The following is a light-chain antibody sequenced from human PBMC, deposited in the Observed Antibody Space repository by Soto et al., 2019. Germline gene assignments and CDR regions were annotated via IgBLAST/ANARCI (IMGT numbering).Light chain of an antibody. CDR2: AAS. V-gene: IGKV1-39*01. CDR3: QRDYNNIRT. J-gene: IGKJ1*01. Sequence: DIQMTQSPSSLSASVGDRVTITCRASQSISSYLNWYQQKPGKAPKLLIYAASSLQSGVPSRFSGSGSGTDFTLTISSLQPEDFATYYCQRDYNNIRTLGQATKVDIK. CDR1: QSISSY.